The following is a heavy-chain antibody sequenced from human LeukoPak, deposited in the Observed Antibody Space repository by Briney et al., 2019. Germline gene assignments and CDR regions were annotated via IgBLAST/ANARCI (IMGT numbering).Heavy chain of an antibody. V-gene: IGHV3-23*01. CDR1: GFTFSSYA. Sequence: GGSLRLSCAASGFTFSSYAMSWVRQAPGKGLEWVSAISGSGGSTYYADSVKGWFTISRDNSKNTLYLQMNSLRAEDTAVYYCASRYGDYAMSYWGQGTLVTVSS. CDR3: ASRYGDYAMSY. D-gene: IGHD4-17*01. J-gene: IGHJ4*02. CDR2: ISGSGGST.